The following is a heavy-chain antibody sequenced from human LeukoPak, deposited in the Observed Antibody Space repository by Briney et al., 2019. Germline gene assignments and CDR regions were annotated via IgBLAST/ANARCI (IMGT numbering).Heavy chain of an antibody. V-gene: IGHV3-9*03. D-gene: IGHD1-26*01. J-gene: IGHJ4*02. Sequence: GGSLRLSCAASGFTFDDYAMHWVRQAPGKGLEWVSGISWNSGSIGYADSVKGRFTISRDNAKNSLYLQMNSLRAEDMALYYCAKGGHDSRLSGFDYWGQGTLVTVSS. CDR3: AKGGHDSRLSGFDY. CDR1: GFTFDDYA. CDR2: ISWNSGSI.